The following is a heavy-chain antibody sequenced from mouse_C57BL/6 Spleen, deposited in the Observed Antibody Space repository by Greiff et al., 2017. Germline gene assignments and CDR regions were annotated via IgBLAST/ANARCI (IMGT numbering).Heavy chain of an antibody. J-gene: IGHJ1*03. V-gene: IGHV10-1*01. CDR3: VRPLYDGWYFDV. CDR2: IRSKSNNYAT. Sequence: EVQLVESGGGLVQPKGSLKLSCAASGFSFNTYAMNWFRQAPGKGLEWVARIRSKSNNYATYYADSVKDRFTISRDDSESMLYLQMNNLKTEDTAMYYCVRPLYDGWYFDVWGTGTTVTVSS. D-gene: IGHD2-12*01. CDR1: GFSFNTYA.